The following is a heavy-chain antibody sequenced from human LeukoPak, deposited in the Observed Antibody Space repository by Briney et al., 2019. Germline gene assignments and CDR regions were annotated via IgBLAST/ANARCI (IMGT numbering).Heavy chain of an antibody. CDR2: IYHSGRT. CDR3: ARRRYYDSTGYFE. Sequence: SETLSLTCAVSGDYISSSSYYWGWIRQSPGTGLEWIGDIYHSGRTYYNPSLKSRVAISIDTSKNQSSLRLRSMTAADTAVFYCARRRYYDSTGYFEWGRGTLVTVSS. CDR1: GDYISSSSYY. V-gene: IGHV4-39*01. D-gene: IGHD3-22*01. J-gene: IGHJ1*01.